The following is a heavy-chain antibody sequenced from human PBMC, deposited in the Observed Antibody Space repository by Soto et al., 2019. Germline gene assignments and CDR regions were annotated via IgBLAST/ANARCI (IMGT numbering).Heavy chain of an antibody. CDR1: GFTFGDYA. CDR2: IRSKAYGGTT. CDR3: ARETGYSSGWRQDY. J-gene: IGHJ4*02. Sequence: GGSLRLSCTASGFTFGDYAMSWFRQAPGKGLEWVGFIRSKAYGGTTEYAASVKGRFTISRDNAKNTLYLQMNSLRVEDTAVYYCARETGYSSGWRQDYWGQGTLVTVSS. D-gene: IGHD6-19*01. V-gene: IGHV3-49*03.